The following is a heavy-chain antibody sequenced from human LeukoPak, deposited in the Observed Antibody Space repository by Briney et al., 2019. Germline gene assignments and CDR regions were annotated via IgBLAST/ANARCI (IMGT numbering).Heavy chain of an antibody. CDR3: ARTTMIPGSAFDI. J-gene: IGHJ3*02. V-gene: IGHV5-51*01. D-gene: IGHD3-22*01. CDR2: IYPGDSDD. Sequence: GASPNISYKASGSSFTTYWMRWVRQMPGKGLEWMGIIYPGDSDDRFRPSFQGQVTISADKSTSTPYLQWSSLKAPDNAMYYCARTTMIPGSAFDIWGQGTMLTVSS. CDR1: GSSFTTYW.